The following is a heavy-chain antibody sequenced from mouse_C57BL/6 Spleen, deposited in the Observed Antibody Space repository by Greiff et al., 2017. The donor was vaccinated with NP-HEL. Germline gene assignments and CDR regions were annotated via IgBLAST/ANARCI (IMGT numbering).Heavy chain of an antibody. Sequence: EVQRVESGGGLVKPGGSLKLSCAASGFTFSSYAMSWVRQTPEKRLEWVATISDGGSYTYYPDNVKGRFTISRDNAKNNLYLQMSHLKSEDTAMYYCARREIGSSSYFDYWGQGTTLTVSS. CDR1: GFTFSSYA. CDR2: ISDGGSYT. D-gene: IGHD1-1*01. V-gene: IGHV5-4*03. J-gene: IGHJ2*01. CDR3: ARREIGSSSYFDY.